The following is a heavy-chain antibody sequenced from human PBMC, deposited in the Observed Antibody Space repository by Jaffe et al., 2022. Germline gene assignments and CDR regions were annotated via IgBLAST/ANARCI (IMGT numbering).Heavy chain of an antibody. V-gene: IGHV1-69*01. J-gene: IGHJ6*03. Sequence: QVQLVQSGAEVKKPGSSVKVSCKASGGTFSSYAISWVRQAPGQGLEWMGGIIPIFGTANYAQKFQGRVTITADESTSTAYMELSSLRSEDTAVYYCSTDNWNDGSGVLGYYYYMDVWGKGTTVTVSS. D-gene: IGHD1-1*01. CDR1: GGTFSSYA. CDR2: IIPIFGTA. CDR3: STDNWNDGSGVLGYYYYMDV.